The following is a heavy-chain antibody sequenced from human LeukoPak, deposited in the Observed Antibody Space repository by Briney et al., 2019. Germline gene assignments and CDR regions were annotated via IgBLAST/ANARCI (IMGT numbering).Heavy chain of an antibody. CDR2: INPSGGST. D-gene: IGHD3-3*01. V-gene: IGHV1-46*01. CDR1: GYTFTSYY. CDR3: ARESDYDFWSGYYGNWFDP. J-gene: IGHJ5*02. Sequence: ASVKVSCKASGYTFTSYYMHWVRQAPGQGLEWMGIINPSGGSTSYAQKFQGRVTMTRDTSISTAYMELSRLRSDDTAVYYCARESDYDFWSGYYGNWFDPWGQGTLVTVSS.